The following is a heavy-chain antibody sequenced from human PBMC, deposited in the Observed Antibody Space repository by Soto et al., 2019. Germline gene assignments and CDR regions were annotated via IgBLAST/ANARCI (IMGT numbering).Heavy chain of an antibody. CDR1: GFTFSNAW. Sequence: GESLKISCAASGFTFSNAWMSWVRQAPGKGLEWVGRIKSKTDGETTDYAAPVKGRFTISRDDSKNTLYLQMNSLKTEDTAVYYCTTRQIVLMVYATDYWGQGTLVTVSS. J-gene: IGHJ4*02. CDR3: TTRQIVLMVYATDY. V-gene: IGHV3-15*01. D-gene: IGHD2-8*01. CDR2: IKSKTDGETT.